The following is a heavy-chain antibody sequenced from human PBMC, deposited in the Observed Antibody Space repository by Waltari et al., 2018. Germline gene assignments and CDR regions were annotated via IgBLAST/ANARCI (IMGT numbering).Heavy chain of an antibody. CDR2: IYYSGST. V-gene: IGHV4-59*12. J-gene: IGHJ3*02. CDR1: GGSISSYY. D-gene: IGHD1-26*01. Sequence: QVQLQESGPGLVKPSETLSLTCTVSGGSISSYYWSWFRQPPGKGLEWIGYIYYSGSTNYNPSLKSRVTISVDTSKNQFSLKLSSVTAADTAVYYCARRWVGATKDAFDIWGQGTMVTVSS. CDR3: ARRWVGATKDAFDI.